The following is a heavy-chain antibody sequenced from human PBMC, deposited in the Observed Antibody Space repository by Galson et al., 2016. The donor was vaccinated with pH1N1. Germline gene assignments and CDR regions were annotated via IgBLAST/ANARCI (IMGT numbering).Heavy chain of an antibody. CDR1: GDSMARNNYY. CDR3: AKHRYKFPYFEWSLNRWFDH. V-gene: IGHV4-39*01. CDR2: IHSSGTA. D-gene: IGHD3-9*01. J-gene: IGHJ5*02. Sequence: SETLSLTCTVSGDSMARNNYYWAWIRQPPGKGREWVGSIHSSGTAFYNPSLKNRALIFEDSSKSYFPLKMTSVTATDTARYYCAKHRYKFPYFEWSLNRWFDHWGQGILVTVSS.